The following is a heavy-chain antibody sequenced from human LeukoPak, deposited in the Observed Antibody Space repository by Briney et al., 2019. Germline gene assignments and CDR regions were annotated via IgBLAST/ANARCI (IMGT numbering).Heavy chain of an antibody. CDR1: GGSISSYY. J-gene: IGHJ5*02. Sequence: PSETLSLTCTVSGGSISSYYWSWIRQPPGKGLEWIGYIYYSGSTNYNPSLKSRVTISVDTSKNQFSLKLSSVTAADTAVYYCAREGSEWLAYNWSDPWGQGTLVTVSS. D-gene: IGHD6-19*01. CDR3: AREGSEWLAYNWSDP. V-gene: IGHV4-59*01. CDR2: IYYSGST.